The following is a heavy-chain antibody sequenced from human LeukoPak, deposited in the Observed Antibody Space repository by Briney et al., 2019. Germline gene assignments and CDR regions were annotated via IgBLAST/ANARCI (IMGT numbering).Heavy chain of an antibody. V-gene: IGHV3-23*01. J-gene: IGHJ5*02. Sequence: GGFLRLSCAASGFTFSSYAMTWVRQAPGKGLEWVSSISGSGYSTYYADSVKGRFTISRDNSKNTLYLQMNSLRGEDTAVYYCAKGVGIEGAGHFDPWGQGTVVTVSS. CDR2: ISGSGYST. CDR1: GFTFSSYA. CDR3: AKGVGIEGAGHFDP. D-gene: IGHD6-13*01.